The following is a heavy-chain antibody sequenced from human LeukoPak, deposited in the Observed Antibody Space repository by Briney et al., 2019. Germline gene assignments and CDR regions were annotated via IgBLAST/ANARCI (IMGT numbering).Heavy chain of an antibody. Sequence: GGSLKISCKGSGYTYTKSWIAWVRQMPGKGLELMGIIYPVDSETRYSPSFQGQVTISVDKSISTAYLQWSSLKASDTAMYYCARQGCTTTSCHTIDYWGQGTLVTVSS. V-gene: IGHV5-51*01. D-gene: IGHD2-2*02. J-gene: IGHJ4*02. CDR1: GYTYTKSW. CDR3: ARQGCTTTSCHTIDY. CDR2: IYPVDSET.